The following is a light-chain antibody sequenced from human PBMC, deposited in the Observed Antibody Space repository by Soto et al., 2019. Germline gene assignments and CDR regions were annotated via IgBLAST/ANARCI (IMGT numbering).Light chain of an antibody. V-gene: IGKV1-5*01. CDR2: DAY. CDR3: QQYNSYPWT. CDR1: QSISSW. Sequence: DIQMTQSPSSVSASVGDRVTITCRASQSISSWLAWYQQKPGKAPKLLIYDAYSLESGVQSRFSGSGSGTEFTLTISSLQPDDFATYYCQQYNSYPWTFGQGTKVDIK. J-gene: IGKJ1*01.